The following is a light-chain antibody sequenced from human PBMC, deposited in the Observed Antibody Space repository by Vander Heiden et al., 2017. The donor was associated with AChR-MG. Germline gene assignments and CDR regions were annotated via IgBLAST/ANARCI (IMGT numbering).Light chain of an antibody. CDR2: YDG. CDR1: DIGSKS. CDR3: LVWDNHSDLPV. Sequence: SYALTQPPSVSVAPGTTARVPCGGKDIGSKSVHWYQQKAGQAPRLVMYYDGDRPSGIPERFSGFNSDNTATLIISRVEAGDEADYFCLVWDNHSDLPVFGGGTKLTVL. J-gene: IGLJ2*01. V-gene: IGLV3-21*04.